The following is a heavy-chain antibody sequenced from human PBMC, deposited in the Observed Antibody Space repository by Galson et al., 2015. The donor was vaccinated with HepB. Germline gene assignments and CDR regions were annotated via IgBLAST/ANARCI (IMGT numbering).Heavy chain of an antibody. CDR1: GDSVSNNNAA. D-gene: IGHD5-18*01. CDR2: AYYSSKWNN. V-gene: IGHV6-1*01. CDR3: ASGYTYGGNFDY. J-gene: IGHJ4*02. Sequence: CAISGDSVSNNNAAWNWIGQSPSRGLEWLGRAYYSSKWNNEYALFVKSRITISPDTSKNQFSLQLNSVTPEDTAVYYCASGYTYGGNFDYWGQGTLVTVSS.